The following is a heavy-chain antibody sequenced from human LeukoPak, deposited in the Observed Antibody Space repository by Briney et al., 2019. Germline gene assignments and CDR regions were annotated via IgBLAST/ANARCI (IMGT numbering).Heavy chain of an antibody. J-gene: IGHJ5*02. CDR1: GGSLSRGGYY. V-gene: IGHV4-31*03. CDR3: ARGSTGLDP. Sequence: PSETLSLTCTVSGGSLSRGGYYWSWIRPPPGKGLEWIGYIYYSGSTYYNPSLKSRVTISVDTSKNQFSLKLSSVTAADTAVYYCARGSTGLDPWGQGTLVTVSS. CDR2: IYYSGST.